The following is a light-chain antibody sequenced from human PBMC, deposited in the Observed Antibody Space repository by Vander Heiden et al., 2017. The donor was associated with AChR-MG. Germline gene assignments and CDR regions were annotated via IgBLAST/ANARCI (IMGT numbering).Light chain of an antibody. V-gene: IGKV1-5*03. CDR1: QSVDDW. J-gene: IGKJ1*01. CDR3: QEYYSSSKT. Sequence: DVQMTQSPSTLSASVGDRVTMTCRASQSVDDWLAWYQQKPGKAPMLLIYKTSTLGSGVPSRFSGGGSGTEFSLTISSLQPDDSATYYCQEYYSSSKTFGQGTRVEIK. CDR2: KTS.